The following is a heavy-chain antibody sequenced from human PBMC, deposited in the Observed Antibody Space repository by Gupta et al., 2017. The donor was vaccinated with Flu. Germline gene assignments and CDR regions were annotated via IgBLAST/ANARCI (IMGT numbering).Heavy chain of an antibody. V-gene: IGHV4-61*02. Sequence: QVQLQESGPGLVKPTQTLSLTCTVSGGSISSGSYYWSWIRQPAGKGLEWIGRIYTSGSTNYNPSLKSRVTISVDTSKNQFSLKLSSVTAADTAVYYCARAIAVAGFDYWGQGTLVTVSS. D-gene: IGHD6-19*01. CDR2: IYTSGST. J-gene: IGHJ4*02. CDR1: GGSISSGSYY. CDR3: ARAIAVAGFDY.